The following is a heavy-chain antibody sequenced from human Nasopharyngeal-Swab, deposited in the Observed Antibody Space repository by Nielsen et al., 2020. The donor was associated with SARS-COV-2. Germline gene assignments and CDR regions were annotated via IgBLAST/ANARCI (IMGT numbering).Heavy chain of an antibody. D-gene: IGHD4-17*01. CDR2: IAHDASNE. Sequence: GGSLRLSWVASRFTFSRWPMQWVRKAPGKGLEWVTFIAHDASNEYYGDSVKGRFSISRDSSKNTLYLQMDSLRGEDSAVYYCAKDAPAHYCVYYWGRGTLVTVSS. V-gene: IGHV3-30*18. J-gene: IGHJ4*02. CDR1: RFTFSRWP. CDR3: AKDAPAHYCVYY.